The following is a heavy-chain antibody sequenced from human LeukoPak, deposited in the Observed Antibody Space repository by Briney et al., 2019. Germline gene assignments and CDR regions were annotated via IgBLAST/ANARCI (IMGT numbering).Heavy chain of an antibody. CDR3: AREMATRSEYFQH. Sequence: ASVKVSCKASGYTFTGYYMHWVRQAPGQGLEWMRWINPNSGGTNYAQKFQGRVTMTRDTSISTAYMELSRLRSDDTAAYYCAREMATRSEYFQHWGQGTLVTVSS. CDR2: INPNSGGT. V-gene: IGHV1-2*02. CDR1: GYTFTGYY. J-gene: IGHJ1*01. D-gene: IGHD5-24*01.